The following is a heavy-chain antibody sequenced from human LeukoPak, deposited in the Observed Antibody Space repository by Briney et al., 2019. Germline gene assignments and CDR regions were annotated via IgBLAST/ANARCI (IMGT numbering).Heavy chain of an antibody. CDR3: TRDPRHFDS. CDR1: GFTFSNAW. Sequence: PGGSLRLSCAASGFTFSNAWMSWVRQAPGKGLEWVGRIKSKTDGGTTDYAAPVKGRFTISRDNSKNTLYLQMSSLRVEDTAVYYCTRDPRHFDSCGQGTLVTVSS. CDR2: IKSKTDGGTT. V-gene: IGHV3-15*01. J-gene: IGHJ5*01. D-gene: IGHD6-6*01.